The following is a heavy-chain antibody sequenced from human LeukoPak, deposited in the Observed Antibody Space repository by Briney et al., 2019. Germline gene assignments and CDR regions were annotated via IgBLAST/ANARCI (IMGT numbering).Heavy chain of an antibody. CDR1: GYTFTGYY. D-gene: IGHD3-22*01. CDR3: ARITPPYYYDSSGHGGDY. V-gene: IGHV1-2*06. Sequence: ASVKVSCKASGYTFTGYYMHWVRQAPGQGLEWMGRINPNSGGTNYAQKFQGRVTMTRGTSISTAYMELSRLRSDDTAVYYCARITPPYYYDSSGHGGDYWGQGTLVTVSS. J-gene: IGHJ4*02. CDR2: INPNSGGT.